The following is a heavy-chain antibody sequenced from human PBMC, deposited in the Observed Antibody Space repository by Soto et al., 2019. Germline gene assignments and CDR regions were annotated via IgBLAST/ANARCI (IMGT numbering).Heavy chain of an antibody. D-gene: IGHD3-3*02. CDR3: ARESFSASPNFFDY. CDR1: GFAFSNYE. CDR2: ISLSGSTI. Sequence: EVQLVESGGGLVQPGGSLRLSCAASGFAFSNYEMNWVRQAPGKGLEWVSYISLSGSTIYYADSVKGQFTISRDDAKNSLYLQMNSLRADDTAVYYCARESFSASPNFFDYWGQGTLVTVSS. V-gene: IGHV3-48*03. J-gene: IGHJ4*02.